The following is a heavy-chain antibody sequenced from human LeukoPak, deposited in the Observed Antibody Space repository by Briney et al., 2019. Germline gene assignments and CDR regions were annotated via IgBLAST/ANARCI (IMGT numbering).Heavy chain of an antibody. J-gene: IGHJ4*02. CDR2: IIPIFGTA. CDR1: GGTFSSYA. CDR3: ARDRGRPVVTANPPHY. Sequence: SVKVSCKASGGTFSSYAISWVRQAPGQGLEWMGGIIPIFGTANYAQKFQGRVTITRDTSASTAYMELSSLRSEDTAVYYCARDRGRPVVTANPPHYWGQGTLVTVSS. V-gene: IGHV1-69*05. D-gene: IGHD2-21*02.